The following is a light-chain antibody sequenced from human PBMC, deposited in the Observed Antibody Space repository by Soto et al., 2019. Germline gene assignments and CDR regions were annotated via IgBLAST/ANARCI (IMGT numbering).Light chain of an antibody. CDR1: QDIASY. Sequence: IQLTQSPSSLSASIGDRVTITCRASQDIASYLAWYQQKPGNAPKLLIYAASTLHSWVSSRFSGSGSGTDFTLTISSLQPEDFVTYYCQQLNVNLLFGQGTKLEIK. CDR2: AAS. J-gene: IGKJ2*01. V-gene: IGKV1-9*01. CDR3: QQLNVNLL.